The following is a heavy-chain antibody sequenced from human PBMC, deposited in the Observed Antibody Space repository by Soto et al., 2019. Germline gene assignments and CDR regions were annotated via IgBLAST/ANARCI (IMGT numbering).Heavy chain of an antibody. CDR2: INPSGGST. Sequence: GASVKVSCKASGYTFTKYYMHWVRQAPGQGLEWMGIINPSGGSTSYAQKFQGRVTMTRDTSTSTVYMELSSLRSGDTAVYYCARDTAEGIRFLEWPHYYYYGMDVWGQGTTVTVSS. CDR3: ARDTAEGIRFLEWPHYYYYGMDV. V-gene: IGHV1-46*01. J-gene: IGHJ6*02. CDR1: GYTFTKYY. D-gene: IGHD3-3*01.